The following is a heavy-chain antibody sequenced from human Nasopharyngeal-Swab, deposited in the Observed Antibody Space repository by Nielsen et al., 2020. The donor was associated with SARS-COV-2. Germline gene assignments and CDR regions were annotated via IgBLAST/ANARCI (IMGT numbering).Heavy chain of an antibody. V-gene: IGHV3-66*01. CDR3: ASAGTYYDILTGYYKGGIDY. Sequence: GGSLRLSCAASGFTVSSNYMSWVRQAPGKGLEWVSVIYSGGSTYYADSGKGRFTISRDNSKNTLYLQMNSLRAEDTAVYYCASAGTYYDILTGYYKGGIDYWGQGTLVTVSS. D-gene: IGHD3-9*01. J-gene: IGHJ4*02. CDR1: GFTVSSNY. CDR2: IYSGGST.